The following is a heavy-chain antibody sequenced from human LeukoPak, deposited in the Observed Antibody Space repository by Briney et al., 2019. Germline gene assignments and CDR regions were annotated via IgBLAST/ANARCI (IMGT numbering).Heavy chain of an antibody. CDR2: IYTSGST. D-gene: IGHD2-21*02. V-gene: IGHV4-4*07. CDR3: ARDPGDYPPYYFDY. CDR1: GGSISRYY. J-gene: IGHJ4*02. Sequence: SETLSLTCTVSGGSISRYYWSWIRQPAGKGLEWIGRIYTSGSTNYNPSLKSRVTMSVDTSKNQFSLKLTSVTAADTAVYYRARDPGDYPPYYFDYWGQGTLVTVSS.